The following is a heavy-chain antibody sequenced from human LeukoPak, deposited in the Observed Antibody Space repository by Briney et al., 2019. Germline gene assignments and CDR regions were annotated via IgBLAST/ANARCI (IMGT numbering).Heavy chain of an antibody. CDR3: AKAQDSSGYYRTAEYFQH. D-gene: IGHD3-22*01. J-gene: IGHJ1*01. CDR2: IRYDGSNK. CDR1: GFTFSSYG. Sequence: PGGSLRLSCAASGFTFSSYGMHWVRQAPGKGLEWVTFIRYDGSNKYYADSVKGRFTISRDNSKNTLYLQMNSLRAEDTAVYYCAKAQDSSGYYRTAEYFQHWGQGTLVTVSS. V-gene: IGHV3-30*02.